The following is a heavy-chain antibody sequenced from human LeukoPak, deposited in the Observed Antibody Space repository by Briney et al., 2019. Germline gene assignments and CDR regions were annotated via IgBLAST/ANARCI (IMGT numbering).Heavy chain of an antibody. V-gene: IGHV4-61*09. CDR2: IYTSGST. D-gene: IGHD3-3*01. CDR3: AVWSDGRWFDP. CDR1: GGSISSGSYF. J-gene: IGHJ5*02. Sequence: SQTLPLTCTVSGGSISSGSYFWNWIRQPAGKGLEWIGHIYTSGSTNYSPSLKSRVTISVDTSKNQFSLNLSSVTAADTAIYYCAVWSDGRWFDPWGQGTLVTVSS.